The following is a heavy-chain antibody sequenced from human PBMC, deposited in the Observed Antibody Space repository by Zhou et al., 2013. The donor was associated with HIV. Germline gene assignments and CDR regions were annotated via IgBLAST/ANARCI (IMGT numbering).Heavy chain of an antibody. J-gene: IGHJ4*02. V-gene: IGHV1-18*01. CDR1: GDTFNSHG. CDR3: ARVVFDRSDY. CDR2: ISGDNVKK. Sequence: QVQLVQSGAEVKKPGASVKVSCKASGDTFNSHGMIWVRQAPGQGLEWMGWISGDNVKKKYAQKFQGRVTMTTDTSTSTAYMEVRSLRSDDTAVYYCARVVFDRSDYWGQGTLVTVSS. D-gene: IGHD3-9*01.